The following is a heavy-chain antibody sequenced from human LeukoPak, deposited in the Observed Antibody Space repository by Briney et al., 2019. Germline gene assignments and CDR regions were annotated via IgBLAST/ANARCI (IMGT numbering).Heavy chain of an antibody. V-gene: IGHV4-61*02. Sequence: SETLSLTCTVSGGSISSGSYYWSWIRQPAGKGLEWIGRIYTSGSTNYNPSLKSRVTISVDTSKNQFSLKLSSVTAADTAVYYCARARLMITFGGVIVLYFDYWGQGTLVTVSS. CDR1: GGSISSGSYY. J-gene: IGHJ4*02. CDR2: IYTSGST. CDR3: ARARLMITFGGVIVLYFDY. D-gene: IGHD3-16*02.